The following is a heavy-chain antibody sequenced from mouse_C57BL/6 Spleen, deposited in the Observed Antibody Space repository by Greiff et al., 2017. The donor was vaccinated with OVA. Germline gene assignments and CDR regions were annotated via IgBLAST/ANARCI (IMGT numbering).Heavy chain of an antibody. J-gene: IGHJ1*03. D-gene: IGHD1-1*01. CDR2: ISDGGSYT. V-gene: IGHV5-4*01. CDR1: GFTFSSYA. Sequence: EVQGVESGGGLVKPGGSLKLSCAASGFTFSSYAMSWVRQTPEKRLEWVATISDGGSYTYYPDNVKGRFTISRDNAKNNLYLQMSHLKSEDTDMYYYASDEEDYGSSWYFDVWGTGTTVTVSS. CDR3: ASDEEDYGSSWYFDV.